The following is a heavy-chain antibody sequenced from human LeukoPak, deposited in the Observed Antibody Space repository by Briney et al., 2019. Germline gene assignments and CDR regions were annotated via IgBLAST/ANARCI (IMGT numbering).Heavy chain of an antibody. Sequence: PSQTLSLTCTVSGGSMSIGSYYWNWIRQPAGKGLEWIGRIYTSGSTNYSPSLKSRVTISVDTSKNHFSLKLSSVTAADTAVYYCARVFDLWGQGTLVTVSS. CDR2: IYTSGST. V-gene: IGHV4-61*02. CDR1: GGSMSIGSYY. CDR3: ARVFDL. J-gene: IGHJ5*02.